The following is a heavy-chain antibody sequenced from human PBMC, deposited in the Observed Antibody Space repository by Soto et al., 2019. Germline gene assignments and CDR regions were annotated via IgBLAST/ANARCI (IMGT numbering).Heavy chain of an antibody. CDR3: ARDSLSSGYYYGMDV. J-gene: IGHJ6*02. Sequence: GGSLRLSCAASGFTFSSYGMHWVRQAPGKRLEWVAVIWYDGSNKYYADSVKGRLTISRDNSKNTLYLQMNSLRAEDTAVYYCARDSLSSGYYYGMDVWGQGTTVTVSS. V-gene: IGHV3-33*01. CDR2: IWYDGSNK. CDR1: GFTFSSYG. D-gene: IGHD3-22*01.